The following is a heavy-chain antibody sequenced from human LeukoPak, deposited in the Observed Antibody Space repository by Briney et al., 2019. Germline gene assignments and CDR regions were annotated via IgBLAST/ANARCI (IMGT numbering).Heavy chain of an antibody. CDR2: INSDGSST. Sequence: PGGSLRLSCAASGFTFSSYWMHWVRQAPGKGLVWVSRINSDGSSTSYAHSVKGRFTISRDNAKNTLYLQMNSLRAEDTAVYYCAIGYYDSSGSLDYWGQGTLVTVSS. CDR3: AIGYYDSSGSLDY. D-gene: IGHD3-22*01. CDR1: GFTFSSYW. V-gene: IGHV3-74*01. J-gene: IGHJ4*02.